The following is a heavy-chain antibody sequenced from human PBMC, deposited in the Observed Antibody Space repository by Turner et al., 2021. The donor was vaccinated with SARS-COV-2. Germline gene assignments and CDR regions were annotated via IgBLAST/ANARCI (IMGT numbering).Heavy chain of an antibody. D-gene: IGHD3-22*01. CDR2: SGTAGDT. V-gene: IGHV3-13*04. CDR1: GFTFSRYD. J-gene: IGHJ3*02. CDR3: ARATDYYDSSGYYHTGAFDI. Sequence: EVQLVESGGGLVQPGGSLRLSCAASGFTFSRYDMHWVRQARGKGLEWVSASGTAGDTYYPGSVKGRFTISRENAKNSLYLQMNSLRAGDTAVYYCARATDYYDSSGYYHTGAFDIWGQGTMVTVSS.